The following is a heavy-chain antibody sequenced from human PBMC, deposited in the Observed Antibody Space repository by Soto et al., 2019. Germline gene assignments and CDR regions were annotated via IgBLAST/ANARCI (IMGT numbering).Heavy chain of an antibody. CDR1: GFTVSSNY. CDR2: IYSGGST. V-gene: IGHV3-66*01. J-gene: IGHJ6*03. Sequence: EVQLVESGGGLVQPGGSLRLSCAASGFTVSSNYMSGVRQARGKGLEWVSVIYSGGSTYYVVSVKGRCTISRDNSKNTLYLQMNSLRAEDTAVYYRASLDGYYYYYMDVWGKGTTVTVSS. CDR3: ASLDGYYYYYMDV.